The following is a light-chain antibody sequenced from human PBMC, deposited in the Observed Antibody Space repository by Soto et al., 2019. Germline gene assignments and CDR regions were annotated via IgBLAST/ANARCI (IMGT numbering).Light chain of an antibody. Sequence: EIVLTQSPGTLSLSPRERATLSCRASQSVSSNYLAWYQQKPGQAPRLLISGAPSRATGIPVRFGGSGSGTDFTLTISRLEPEDFAVYYCQQHGSSPPWTFGQGTMVEIK. V-gene: IGKV3-20*01. J-gene: IGKJ1*01. CDR2: GAP. CDR3: QQHGSSPPWT. CDR1: QSVSSNY.